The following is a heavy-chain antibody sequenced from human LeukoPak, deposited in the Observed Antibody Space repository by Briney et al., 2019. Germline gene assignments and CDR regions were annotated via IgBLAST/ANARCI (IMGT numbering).Heavy chain of an antibody. J-gene: IGHJ4*02. CDR3: AKGRELCLAYSHQ. CDR1: GFSISRYD. CDR2: ISGNGGST. Sequence: GGSLTLTCVASGFSISRYDRNWVRQAPGTGLEWVSAISGNGGSTYYADSVKGRFTISRDNSKNTLSLQMNSLRAEDTAVYYCAKGRELCLAYSHQGGQATLVTASS. V-gene: IGHV3-23*01. D-gene: IGHD5-18*01.